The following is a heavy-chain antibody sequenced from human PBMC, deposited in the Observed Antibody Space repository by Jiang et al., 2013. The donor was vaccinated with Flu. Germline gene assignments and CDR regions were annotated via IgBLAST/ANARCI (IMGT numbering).Heavy chain of an antibody. J-gene: IGHJ4*02. CDR2: ISYDGSNK. Sequence: WVAVISYDGSNKYYADSVKGRFTISRDNSKNTLYLQMNSLRAEDTAVYYCARDPFITMVRGFDYWGQGILVTVSS. D-gene: IGHD3-10*01. V-gene: IGHV3-30-3*01. CDR3: ARDPFITMVRGFDY.